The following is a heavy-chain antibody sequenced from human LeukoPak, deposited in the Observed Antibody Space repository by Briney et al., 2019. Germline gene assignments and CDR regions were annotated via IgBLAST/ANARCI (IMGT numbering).Heavy chain of an antibody. J-gene: IGHJ4*02. CDR1: GFTVSSNY. CDR3: AKDLTDVRIAANLDY. D-gene: IGHD6-6*01. CDR2: IIGSGDST. Sequence: PGGSLRLSCAASGFTVSSNYMSWVRQAPGKGLEWVSVIIGSGDSTNYADSVKGRFTISRDNSKNTLYLQMNSLRAEDTAVYYCAKDLTDVRIAANLDYWGQGTLVTVSS. V-gene: IGHV3-23*01.